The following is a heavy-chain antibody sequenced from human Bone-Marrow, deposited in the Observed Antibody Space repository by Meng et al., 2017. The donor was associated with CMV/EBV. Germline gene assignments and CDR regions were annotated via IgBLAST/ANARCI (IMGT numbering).Heavy chain of an antibody. Sequence: GESLKISCAASGFTFSSYSMNWVRQAPGKGLEWVSSISSSSYIYYADSVKGRFTISRDNAKNSLYLQMNSLRAEDTAVYYCAREGWSGYYYYYGMDVWCQGTTVTVS. CDR3: AREGWSGYYYYYGMDV. CDR1: GFTFSSYS. V-gene: IGHV3-21*01. J-gene: IGHJ6*02. CDR2: ISSSSYI. D-gene: IGHD3-3*01.